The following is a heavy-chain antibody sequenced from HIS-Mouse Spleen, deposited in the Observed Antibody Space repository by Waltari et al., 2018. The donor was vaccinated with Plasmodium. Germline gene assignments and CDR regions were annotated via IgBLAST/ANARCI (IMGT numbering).Heavy chain of an antibody. V-gene: IGHV3-30*18. D-gene: IGHD3-16*01. CDR2: ISYDGSNK. J-gene: IGHJ4*02. Sequence: QVQLVESGGGVVQPGRSLRLSCAASGFTFSSYGMHWVRQAPGKGMGWVEVISYDGSNKYYADSVKGRLTISRDNSKNTLYLQMNSLRAEDTAVYYCAKAQGVINFDYWGQGTLVTVSS. CDR3: AKAQGVINFDY. CDR1: GFTFSSYG.